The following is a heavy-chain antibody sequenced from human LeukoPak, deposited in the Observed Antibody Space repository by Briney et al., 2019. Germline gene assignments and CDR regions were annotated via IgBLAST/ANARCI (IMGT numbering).Heavy chain of an antibody. CDR1: GFTFSSYA. CDR3: AKDLYDSSGYYPPTYFDY. J-gene: IGHJ4*02. V-gene: IGHV3-23*01. CDR2: ISGSGGST. D-gene: IGHD3-22*01. Sequence: GGSLRLTCVASGFTFSSYAMSWVRQAPGKGLEWVSAISGSGGSTYYADSVKGRFTISRDNSKNTLYLQMNSLRAEDTAVYYCAKDLYDSSGYYPPTYFDYWGQGTLVTVSS.